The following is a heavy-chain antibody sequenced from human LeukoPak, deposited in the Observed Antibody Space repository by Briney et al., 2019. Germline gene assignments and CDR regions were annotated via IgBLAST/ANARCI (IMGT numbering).Heavy chain of an antibody. D-gene: IGHD3-16*01. V-gene: IGHV1-69*13. CDR2: IIPIFGTA. Sequence: GASVKVSCKASGGAFSSYAISWVRQAPGQGLEWMGGIIPIFGTANYAQKFQGRVTITADESTSTAYMELSSLRSEDTAVYYCARGDSEEFDYWGQGTLVTVSS. CDR3: ARGDSEEFDY. J-gene: IGHJ4*02. CDR1: GGAFSSYA.